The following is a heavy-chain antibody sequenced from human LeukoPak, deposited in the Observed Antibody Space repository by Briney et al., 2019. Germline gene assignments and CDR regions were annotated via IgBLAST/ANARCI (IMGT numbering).Heavy chain of an antibody. V-gene: IGHV3-21*01. CDR1: GFTFSSYS. CDR3: ARGGIVGATLAFYDY. D-gene: IGHD1-26*01. Sequence: GGSLRLSCAASGFTFSSYSMNWVRQAPGKGLEWVSSISSSSSYIHYADSVKGRFTISRDNAKNSLYLQMNSLRAEDTAVYYCARGGIVGATLAFYDYWGQGTLVTVSS. CDR2: ISSSSSYI. J-gene: IGHJ4*02.